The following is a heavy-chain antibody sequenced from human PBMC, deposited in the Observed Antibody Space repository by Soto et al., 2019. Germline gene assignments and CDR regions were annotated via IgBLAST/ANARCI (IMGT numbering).Heavy chain of an antibody. CDR3: ARGSSTVFIIPYGMDV. V-gene: IGHV4-61*01. Sequence: PSETLSLTCTVCGGSVSSGSYYWSWIRQPPGKGLEWIGYIYYSGSTNYNPSLKSRVTISVDTSKNQFSLKLSSVTAADTAVYYCARGSSTVFIIPYGMDVWGQGTTVTVSS. CDR2: IYYSGST. D-gene: IGHD4-4*01. CDR1: GGSVSSGSYY. J-gene: IGHJ6*02.